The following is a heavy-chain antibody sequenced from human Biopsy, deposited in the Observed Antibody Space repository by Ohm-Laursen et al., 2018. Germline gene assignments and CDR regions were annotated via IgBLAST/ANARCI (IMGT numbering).Heavy chain of an antibody. CDR3: TRDTTYYAGTTYYDALDV. V-gene: IGHV3-7*01. J-gene: IGHJ3*01. CDR2: IKRDGSQS. D-gene: IGHD2/OR15-2a*01. Sequence: SLRLSCAASGFTFSSYGMHWVRRAPGKGLEWVANIKRDGSQSNHADSVKGRFTISRDNAKNSLYLQMNSLRAEDTAVYYCTRDTTYYAGTTYYDALDVWGQGTTVTVSS. CDR1: GFTFSSYG.